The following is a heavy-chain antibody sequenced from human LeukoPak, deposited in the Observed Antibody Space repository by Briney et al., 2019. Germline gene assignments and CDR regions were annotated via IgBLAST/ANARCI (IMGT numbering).Heavy chain of an antibody. V-gene: IGHV1-2*06. CDR1: GYTFTGYY. CDR3: ARGPSAVAGIRAFDI. CDR2: INPNSGGT. J-gene: IGHJ3*02. D-gene: IGHD6-19*01. Sequence: ASVKVSCKASGYTFTGYYMHWVRQAPGQGLEWMGRINPNSGGTNYAQKFQGRATMTRDTSISTAYMELSRLRSDDTAVYYCARGPSAVAGIRAFDIWGQGTMVTVSS.